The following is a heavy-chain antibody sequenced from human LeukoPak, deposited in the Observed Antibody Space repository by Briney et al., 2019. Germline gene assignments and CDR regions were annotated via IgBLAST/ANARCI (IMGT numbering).Heavy chain of an antibody. CDR1: GYTFTGYY. J-gene: IGHJ5*02. CDR3: ASAQYYYDSSGYYYYNWFDP. Sequence: ASVKVSCKASGYTFTGYYMHWVRQAPGQGLEWMGWINPNSGGTNYAQKFQGRVTMTRDTSISTAYMELSSLRSEDTAVYYCASAQYYYDSSGYYYYNWFDPWGQGTLVTVSS. D-gene: IGHD3-22*01. V-gene: IGHV1-2*02. CDR2: INPNSGGT.